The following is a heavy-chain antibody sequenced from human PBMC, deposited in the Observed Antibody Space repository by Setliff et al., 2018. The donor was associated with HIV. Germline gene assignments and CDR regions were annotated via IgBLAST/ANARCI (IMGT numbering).Heavy chain of an antibody. Sequence: HPGGSLRLSCAASGFTFSSYEMNWVRQAPGKGLEWVAGISWDGIKTTYGDSVRGRFTISRDNVEKSVYLQMNRLRNEDTARYYCARDHYLGLDYWGQGSLVTVSS. D-gene: IGHD7-27*01. CDR2: ISWDGIKT. CDR1: GFTFSSYE. J-gene: IGHJ4*02. V-gene: IGHV3-48*03. CDR3: ARDHYLGLDY.